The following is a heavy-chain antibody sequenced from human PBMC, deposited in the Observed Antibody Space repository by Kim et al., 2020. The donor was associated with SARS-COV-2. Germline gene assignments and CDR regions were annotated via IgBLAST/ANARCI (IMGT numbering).Heavy chain of an antibody. CDR3: AGGHDYTWGNEDH. CDR1: GGSLTDYY. Sequence: SETLSLTCVVHGGSLTDYYWTWIRQPPGKWLEWIGHIHYSGGATYKSSLKSRATISVDASNRQFSLRLTSVTAADTAVYYCAGGHDYTWGNEDHWGHGT. V-gene: IGHV4-34*01. D-gene: IGHD3-16*01. CDR2: IHYSGGA. J-gene: IGHJ4*01.